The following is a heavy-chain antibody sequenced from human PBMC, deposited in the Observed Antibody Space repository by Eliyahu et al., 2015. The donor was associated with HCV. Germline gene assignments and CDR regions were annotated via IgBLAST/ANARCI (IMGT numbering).Heavy chain of an antibody. D-gene: IGHD3-3*01. V-gene: IGHV3-23*01. CDR3: AKASHTVLSGPQYFQH. CDR1: GFPLXSXA. CDR2: ISGSSGFT. Sequence: EVQLLESGGGLVQSGGSLRLSCEASGFPLXSXAMTWVRQAPGKGLECVSLISGSSGFTYYADSVKGRFTISRDDSKNTVSLQLNSLRAEDTAIYYCAKASHTVLSGPQYFQHWGQGTLVTVSS. J-gene: IGHJ1*01.